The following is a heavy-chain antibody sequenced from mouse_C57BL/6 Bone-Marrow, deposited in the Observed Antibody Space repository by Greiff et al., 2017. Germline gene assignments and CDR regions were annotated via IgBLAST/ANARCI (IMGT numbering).Heavy chain of an antibody. CDR3: ARGYGNSFYYAMDY. V-gene: IGHV5-4*01. CDR1: GFTFSSYA. Sequence: DVQLVESGGGLVKPGGSLKLSCAASGFTFSSYAMSWVRQTPEKRLEWVATISDGGSYTYYPDNVKGRFTISRDNAKNNLYLQMSHLKSEDTAMYYCARGYGNSFYYAMDYWGQGTSVTVSS. CDR2: ISDGGSYT. J-gene: IGHJ4*01. D-gene: IGHD2-1*01.